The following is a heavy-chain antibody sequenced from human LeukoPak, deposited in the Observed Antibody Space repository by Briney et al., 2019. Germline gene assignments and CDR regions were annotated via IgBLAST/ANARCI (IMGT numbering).Heavy chain of an antibody. CDR3: ARDNYDILTGRLFDY. CDR2: INPNSGGT. D-gene: IGHD3-9*01. J-gene: IGHJ4*02. V-gene: IGHV1-2*02. CDR1: GYTFTGYY. Sequence: ASVKVSCKASGYTFTGYYMHWVRXAPGQXLEWMGWINPNSGGTNYAQKFQGRVTMTRDTSISTAYMELSRLRSDDTAVYYCARDNYDILTGRLFDYWGQGTLVTVSS.